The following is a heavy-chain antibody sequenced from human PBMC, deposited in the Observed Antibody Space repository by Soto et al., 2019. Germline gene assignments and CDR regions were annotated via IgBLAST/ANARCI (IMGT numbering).Heavy chain of an antibody. CDR3: ARVGPTGGFDH. V-gene: IGHV1-2*02. J-gene: IGHJ5*02. CDR1: GYSFTDYY. CDR2: INTKTGGT. D-gene: IGHD1-26*01. Sequence: QVHLVQSGAEVKKPGASVKVSCKASGYSFTDYYMHWVRQAPGQGLEWMGWINTKTGGTNYAQRVQDRVTMTGDTSINTAYMELSRLRSDDTAVYYCARVGPTGGFDHWGQGTVVTVSS.